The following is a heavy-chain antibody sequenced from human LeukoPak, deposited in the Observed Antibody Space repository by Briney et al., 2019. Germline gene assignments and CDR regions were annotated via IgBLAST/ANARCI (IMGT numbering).Heavy chain of an antibody. CDR3: ARDFDTWSGYAFDI. J-gene: IGHJ3*02. CDR2: ISYDGSNK. CDR1: GFTFSSYG. V-gene: IGHV3-30*03. D-gene: IGHD3-3*01. Sequence: GGSLRLSCAASGFTFSSYGMHWVRQAPGKGLEWVAVISYDGSNKYYADSVKGRFTISRDNSKNTLYLQMNSLRAEDTAVYYCARDFDTWSGYAFDIWGQGTMVTVSS.